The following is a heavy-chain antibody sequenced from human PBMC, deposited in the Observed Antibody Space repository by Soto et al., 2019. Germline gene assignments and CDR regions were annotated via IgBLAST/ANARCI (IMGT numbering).Heavy chain of an antibody. D-gene: IGHD3-22*01. J-gene: IGHJ4*02. CDR2: ISGSGCST. Sequence: EVQLLESGGGLVQPGGSLRLSCAASGFTFSSYAMSWVRQAPGKGLEWVSAISGSGCSTYYADSVKGRFTISRDNSKNTLYLQMNSLRAEDKAVYYCAKDKLTYYYDSSGRGYFDYWGQGTLVTVSS. V-gene: IGHV3-23*01. CDR3: AKDKLTYYYDSSGRGYFDY. CDR1: GFTFSSYA.